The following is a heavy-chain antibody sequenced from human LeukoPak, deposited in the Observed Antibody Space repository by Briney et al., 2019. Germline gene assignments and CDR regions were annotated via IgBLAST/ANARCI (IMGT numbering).Heavy chain of an antibody. Sequence: SETLSLTCAVYGGSFSGYYWSWIRQPPGKGLEWIGEINHSGSTNYNPSLKSRVTISVDTSKNQFSLKLSSVTAADTAVYYCARARDCSSTSCYSYYYYYYGMDGWGQGTTVTVSS. CDR3: ARARDCSSTSCYSYYYYYYGMDG. CDR2: INHSGST. D-gene: IGHD2-2*02. J-gene: IGHJ6*02. CDR1: GGSFSGYY. V-gene: IGHV4-34*01.